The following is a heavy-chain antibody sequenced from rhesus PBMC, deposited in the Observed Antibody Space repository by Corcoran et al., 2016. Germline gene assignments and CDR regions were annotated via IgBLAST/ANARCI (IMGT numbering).Heavy chain of an antibody. V-gene: IGHV5-20*01. Sequence: EVQLVQSGAEVKRPGESLKISCKTSGYSFTNYWITWVRQRPGKGLEWMGAIDPSDSDTRYNPSFQGQVTISADKSIRTAYLQWSRLKASDTATYYCARGYNWNQGLGYWGQGVLVTVSS. D-gene: IGHD1-26*01. CDR3: ARGYNWNQGLGY. CDR2: IDPSDSDT. J-gene: IGHJ4*01. CDR1: GYSFTNYW.